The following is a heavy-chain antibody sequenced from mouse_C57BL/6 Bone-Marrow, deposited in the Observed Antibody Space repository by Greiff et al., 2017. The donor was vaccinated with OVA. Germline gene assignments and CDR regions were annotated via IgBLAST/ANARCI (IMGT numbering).Heavy chain of an antibody. CDR1: GYTFTSYG. V-gene: IGHV1-81*01. D-gene: IGHD1-1*01. J-gene: IGHJ1*03. CDR2: IYPRSGNT. Sequence: QVQLKESGAELARPGASVKLSCKASGYTFTSYGISWVKQRTGQGLEWIGEIYPRSGNTYYNEKFKGKATLTADKSSSTAYMELSSLTSEASAVYLDAGPHNYGSSYGRYFDVWGTGTTVTVSA. CDR3: AGPHNYGSSYGRYFDV.